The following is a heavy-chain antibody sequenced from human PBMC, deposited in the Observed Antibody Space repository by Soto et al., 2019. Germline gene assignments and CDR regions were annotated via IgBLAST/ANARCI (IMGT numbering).Heavy chain of an antibody. V-gene: IGHV3-48*01. CDR2: ITSSSSSV. J-gene: IGHJ4*02. Sequence: EVQLVESGGGLVQPGGSLRLSCAASGFAFSTYSMNWVLQAPGKGLEWVSYITSSSSSVSYADSVKGRFTISRDNAKNSLYLQMNSLRAEDTAVYFCARDLNWAFDSWGQGTLVTVSS. D-gene: IGHD7-27*01. CDR3: ARDLNWAFDS. CDR1: GFAFSTYS.